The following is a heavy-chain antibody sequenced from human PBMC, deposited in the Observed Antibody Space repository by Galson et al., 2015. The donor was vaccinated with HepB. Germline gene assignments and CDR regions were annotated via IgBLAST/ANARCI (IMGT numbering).Heavy chain of an antibody. CDR3: ARDLITGTTSAHYYYGMDV. CDR2: ISAYNGNT. CDR1: GYTFTSYG. Sequence: SVKVSCKASGYTFTSYGISWVRQAPGQGLEWMGWISAYNGNTNYAQKLQGRVTMTTDTSTSTAYMELRSLRSDDTAVYYCARDLITGTTSAHYYYGMDVWGQGTTVTVSS. J-gene: IGHJ6*02. D-gene: IGHD1-7*01. V-gene: IGHV1-18*01.